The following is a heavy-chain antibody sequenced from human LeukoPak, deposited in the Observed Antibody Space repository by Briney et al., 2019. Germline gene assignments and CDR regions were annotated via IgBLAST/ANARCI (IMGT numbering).Heavy chain of an antibody. CDR2: IYYSGST. CDR1: GGSISSYY. J-gene: IGHJ5*02. D-gene: IGHD6-13*01. V-gene: IGHV4-59*01. CDR3: ARQYSSSWYETRWFDP. Sequence: PSETLSLTCTVSGGSISSYYWSWIRQPPGKGLEWIGYIYYSGSTNYNPSLKSRVTISVDTSKNQSSLKLSSVTAADTAVYYCARQYSSSWYETRWFDPWGQGTLVTVSS.